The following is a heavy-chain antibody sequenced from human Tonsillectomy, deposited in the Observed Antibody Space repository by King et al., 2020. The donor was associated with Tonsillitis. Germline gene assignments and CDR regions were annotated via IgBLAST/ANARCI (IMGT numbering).Heavy chain of an antibody. V-gene: IGHV1-69*12. J-gene: IGHJ4*02. D-gene: IGHD3-22*01. CDR2: IIPIFGTA. Sequence: QLVQSGAEVKKPGSSVKVSCKASGGTFSSYAISWVRQAPGQGLEWMGGIIPIFGTANYAQKFQGRVTITADESTSTAYMELSSLRSEDTAVYYCARGSAPYYYDSSGYCFDYWGQGTLVTVSS. CDR3: ARGSAPYYYDSSGYCFDY. CDR1: GGTFSSYA.